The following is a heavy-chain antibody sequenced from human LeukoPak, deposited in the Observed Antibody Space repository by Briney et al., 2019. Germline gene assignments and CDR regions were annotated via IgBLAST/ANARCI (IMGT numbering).Heavy chain of an antibody. V-gene: IGHV4-59*01. Sequence: SETLSLTCTVSGGSISSYYWSWIRQPPGKGLEWIAYIYYSGSTNYNPSLKSRVTISVDTSKNQFSLKLSSVTAADTAVYYCATTLGYCSGGSCLLPYYYYYMDVWGKGTTVTVSS. J-gene: IGHJ6*03. CDR2: IYYSGST. CDR1: GGSISSYY. D-gene: IGHD2-15*01. CDR3: ATTLGYCSGGSCLLPYYYYYMDV.